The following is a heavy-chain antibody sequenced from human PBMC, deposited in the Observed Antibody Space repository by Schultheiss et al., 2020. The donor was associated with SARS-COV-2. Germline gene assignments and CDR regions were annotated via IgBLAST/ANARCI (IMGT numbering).Heavy chain of an antibody. D-gene: IGHD1-14*01. CDR1: GFSFDDYA. V-gene: IGHV3-9*01. J-gene: IGHJ4*02. CDR3: ARRIGGTKDY. CDR2: IRRESGSI. Sequence: GGSLRLSCAASGFSFDDYAMHWVRQAPGKGLEWVAGIRRESGSIGYADSVKGRFTISRDNAKNSLYLQMNSLRAEDTAIYYCARRIGGTKDYWGQGTLVTVSS.